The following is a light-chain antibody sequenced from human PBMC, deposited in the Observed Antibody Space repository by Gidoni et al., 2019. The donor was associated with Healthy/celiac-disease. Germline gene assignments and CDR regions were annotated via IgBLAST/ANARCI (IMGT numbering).Light chain of an antibody. CDR2: EVS. CDR1: SSDVGGYNY. Sequence: QSSLTQPPSASRSPGQSVTISCTGTSSDVGGYNYFSWYQQHPGKAPKLMIYEVSKRPSGVPYRFSGSKSGNTASLTVSGLQAEDEADDYCSSYACSILFGTGTKVTVL. J-gene: IGLJ1*01. V-gene: IGLV2-8*01. CDR3: SSYACSIL.